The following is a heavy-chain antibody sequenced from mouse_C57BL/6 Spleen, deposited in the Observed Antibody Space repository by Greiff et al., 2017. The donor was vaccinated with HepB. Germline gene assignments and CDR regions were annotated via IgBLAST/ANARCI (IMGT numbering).Heavy chain of an antibody. J-gene: IGHJ4*01. V-gene: IGHV5-17*01. CDR1: GFTFSDYG. CDR2: ISSGSSTI. Sequence: DVHLVESGGGLVKPGGSLKLSCAASGFTFSDYGMHWVRQAPEKGLEWVAYISSGSSTIYYADTVKGRFTISRDNAKNTLFLQMTSLRSEDTAMYYCAILYDGYSYYAMDYWGQGTSVTVSS. CDR3: AILYDGYSYYAMDY. D-gene: IGHD2-3*01.